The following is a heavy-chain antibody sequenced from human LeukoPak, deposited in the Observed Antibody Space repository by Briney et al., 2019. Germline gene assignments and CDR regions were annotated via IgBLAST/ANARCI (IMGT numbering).Heavy chain of an antibody. Sequence: ASVKVSCKASGYTFTSYDINWVRQATGQGLEWMGWMNPNSGNTGYAQKFQGRVTMTRYTSISTAYMELSSLRSEDTAVYYCARSTYGDGYYYMDVWGKGTTVTVSS. V-gene: IGHV1-8*01. CDR3: ARSTYGDGYYYMDV. CDR2: MNPNSGNT. CDR1: GYTFTSYD. D-gene: IGHD4-17*01. J-gene: IGHJ6*03.